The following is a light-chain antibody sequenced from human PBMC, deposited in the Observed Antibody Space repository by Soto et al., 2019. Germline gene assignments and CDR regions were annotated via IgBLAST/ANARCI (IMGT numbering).Light chain of an antibody. CDR3: AAWDDSLSGRV. CDR2: KNN. CDR1: SSNIGSQY. Sequence: QSVLTQPPSASGTPGQSITISCSGSSSNIGSQYVYWYQQLPGTAPTVVTYKNNERPSGVPDRFSGSKSGTSASLAISGLRSEDEADYYCAAWDDSLSGRVFGGGTKLTVL. V-gene: IGLV1-47*01. J-gene: IGLJ3*02.